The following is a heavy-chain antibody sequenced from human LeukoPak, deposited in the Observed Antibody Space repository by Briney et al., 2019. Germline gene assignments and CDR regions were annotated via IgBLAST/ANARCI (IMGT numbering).Heavy chain of an antibody. Sequence: SQTLSLTCAISGDSVSSNNGAWNWIRQSPTRGLEWLGRTYYRSKWYNDYAESVKSRITINPDTSKNQFSLQLNSVTPEDTAVYYCARHVRQWLVQYFDYWGQGTLVTVSS. CDR3: ARHVRQWLVQYFDY. D-gene: IGHD6-19*01. V-gene: IGHV6-1*01. CDR1: GDSVSSNNGA. J-gene: IGHJ4*02. CDR2: TYYRSKWYN.